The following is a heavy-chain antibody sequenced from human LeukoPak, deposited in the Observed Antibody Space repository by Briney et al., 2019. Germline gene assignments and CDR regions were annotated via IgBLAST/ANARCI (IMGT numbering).Heavy chain of an antibody. V-gene: IGHV4-4*02. CDR3: SGESGAFSPFGY. J-gene: IGHJ4*02. CDR1: GGSISSTNW. D-gene: IGHD1-26*01. Sequence: PSGTLSDTCGVSGGSISSTNWWSWVRQPPGQGLEWIGEISLSGVTNYNPSLKSRVTMSLDRSKNHLSLTLTSVTAADTAVYYCSGESGAFSPFGYWGQGTLVTVSS. CDR2: ISLSGVT.